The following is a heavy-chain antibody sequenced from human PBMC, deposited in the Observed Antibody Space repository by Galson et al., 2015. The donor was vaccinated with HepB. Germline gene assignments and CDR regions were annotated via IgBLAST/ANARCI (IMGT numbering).Heavy chain of an antibody. V-gene: IGHV5-10-1*01. CDR2: IDPSDSYA. D-gene: IGHD6-13*01. CDR1: GYSFTSYW. CDR3: ARRKSMSGGIAAAPDFDY. Sequence: QSGAEVKKPGESLRISCKGSGYSFTSYWISWVRQMPGKGLEWMGRIDPSDSYANYSPSFQGHVTISADKSISTAYLQWSSLKASDTAMYYCARRKSMSGGIAAAPDFDYWGQGTLVTVSS. J-gene: IGHJ4*02.